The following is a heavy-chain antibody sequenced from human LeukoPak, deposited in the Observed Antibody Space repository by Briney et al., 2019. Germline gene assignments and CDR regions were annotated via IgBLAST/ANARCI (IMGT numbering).Heavy chain of an antibody. CDR3: ARRYGDFDAFDI. CDR2: INPNSGGT. D-gene: IGHD4-17*01. Sequence: ASLKVACKAYGHTLASYVISCSRHAPGEVLEWMGWINPNSGGTNYAQKFQGWVTVTRDTSISTAYMELSRLRSDDTAVYYCARRYGDFDAFDIWGQGTMVTVSS. CDR1: GHTLASYV. V-gene: IGHV1-2*04. J-gene: IGHJ3*02.